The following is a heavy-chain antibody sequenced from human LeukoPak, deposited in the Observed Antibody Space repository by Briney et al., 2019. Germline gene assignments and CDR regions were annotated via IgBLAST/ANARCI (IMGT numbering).Heavy chain of an antibody. CDR1: DYSISSDYY. CDR2: IYHSVNT. D-gene: IGHD2-2*02. CDR3: ARDIVRCSSTSCYSDYSYYRDV. J-gene: IGHJ6*03. Sequence: SETLSLTCTVSDYSISSDYYWGWIRQPPGRGLEWIGSIYHSVNTYYNPSLKSRVTISVDTSKNQFSLKLSSVTAADTAVYYCARDIVRCSSTSCYSDYSYYRDVWGKGTTVA. V-gene: IGHV4-38-2*02.